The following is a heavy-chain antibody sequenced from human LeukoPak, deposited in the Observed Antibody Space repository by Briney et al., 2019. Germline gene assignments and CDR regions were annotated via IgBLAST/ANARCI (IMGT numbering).Heavy chain of an antibody. Sequence: PSETLSLTCTVSAGSISSSSYYWGWIRQPPGKGLEWIGSIYYSRSTYYNPSLKSRVTISVDTSKNQFSLKLSSVTAADTAVYYCARKYYGSGSYYKDINFDYWGQGTLVTVSS. D-gene: IGHD3-10*01. J-gene: IGHJ4*02. CDR3: ARKYYGSGSYYKDINFDY. V-gene: IGHV4-39*01. CDR2: IYYSRST. CDR1: AGSISSSSYY.